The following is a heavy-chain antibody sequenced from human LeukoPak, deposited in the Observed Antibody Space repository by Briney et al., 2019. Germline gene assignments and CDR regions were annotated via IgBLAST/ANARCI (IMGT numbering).Heavy chain of an antibody. V-gene: IGHV1-69*05. CDR2: IIPIFGTA. CDR1: GGTFSSYA. Sequence: SVKLSCKASGGTFSSYAISWVRQAPGQGLEWMGGIIPIFGTANYAQKFQGRVTITRNTSISTAYMELRRLRSDDTAVYYCARDLLEYQLPRAFDIWGQGTMVTVSS. CDR3: ARDLLEYQLPRAFDI. D-gene: IGHD2-2*01. J-gene: IGHJ3*02.